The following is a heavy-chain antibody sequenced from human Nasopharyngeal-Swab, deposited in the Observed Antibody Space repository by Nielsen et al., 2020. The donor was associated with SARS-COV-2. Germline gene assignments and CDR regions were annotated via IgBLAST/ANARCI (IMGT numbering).Heavy chain of an antibody. CDR1: GFTFSNAW. J-gene: IGHJ6*02. CDR2: IKSKTDGGTT. D-gene: IGHD2-15*01. CDR3: TTGPFSWYYGMDV. Sequence: GESLKISCAASGFTFSNAWMRWVRQAPGTGLEWVGRIKSKTDGGTTDYAAPVKGRFTIPRDDSKNTLYLQMNSLKTEDTAVYYCTTGPFSWYYGMDVWGQGTTVTVSS. V-gene: IGHV3-15*01.